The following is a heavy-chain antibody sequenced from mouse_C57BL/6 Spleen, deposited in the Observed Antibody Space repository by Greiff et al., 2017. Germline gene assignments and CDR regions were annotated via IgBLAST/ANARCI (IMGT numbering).Heavy chain of an antibody. CDR3: AREGPYAAMDY. Sequence: VQLQQSGAELVRPGASVKLSCKASGYTFTDYYINWVKQRPGQGLEWIARIYPGSGNTYYNEKFKGKATLTAEKSSSTAYMQLSSLTSEDSAVYFCAREGPYAAMDYWGQGTSVTVSS. D-gene: IGHD1-1*01. CDR1: GYTFTDYY. J-gene: IGHJ4*01. V-gene: IGHV1-76*01. CDR2: IYPGSGNT.